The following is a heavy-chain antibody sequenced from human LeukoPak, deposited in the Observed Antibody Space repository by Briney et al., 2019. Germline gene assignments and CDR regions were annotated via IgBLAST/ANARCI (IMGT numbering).Heavy chain of an antibody. J-gene: IGHJ4*02. Sequence: PGGSLRLSCAASGFTFSGYAMSWVRQAPGKGLEWVSGISDSGGSTYYADSVKGRFTISRDNSKNTLYLQMNSLRAEDTAVYYCAKPRVTDFWSGSTSGGDYWGQGTLVTVSS. V-gene: IGHV3-23*01. CDR3: AKPRVTDFWSGSTSGGDY. CDR2: ISDSGGST. CDR1: GFTFSGYA. D-gene: IGHD3-3*01.